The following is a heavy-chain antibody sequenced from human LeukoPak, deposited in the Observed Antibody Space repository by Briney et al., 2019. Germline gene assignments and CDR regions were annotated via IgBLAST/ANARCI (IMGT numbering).Heavy chain of an antibody. CDR1: GYTFTSYW. CDR3: ARAAVLDY. J-gene: IGHJ4*02. CDR2: IYPGDSTT. Sequence: AESLKISCKASGYTFTSYWIGWVRQRPGKGLEWMGSIYPGDSTTRYSPSFQGQVTISADKSINTAYLQWSSLKASDTAIYYCARAAVLDYWAPGTLVTVSS. D-gene: IGHD2-15*01. V-gene: IGHV5-51*01.